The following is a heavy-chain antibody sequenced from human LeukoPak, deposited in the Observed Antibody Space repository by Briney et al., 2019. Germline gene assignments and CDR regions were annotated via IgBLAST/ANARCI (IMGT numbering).Heavy chain of an antibody. CDR1: NYTFISYG. Sequence: ASVKVSCKASNYTFISYGISWVRQAPGQGVEWMGWISAYNGNTNYAQKVQGRVTMTTDTSTSTAYMELRSLRSDDTAVYYCARDKYRSGWFRGFDYWGQGTLVTVSS. D-gene: IGHD6-19*01. CDR2: ISAYNGNT. J-gene: IGHJ4*02. CDR3: ARDKYRSGWFRGFDY. V-gene: IGHV1-18*04.